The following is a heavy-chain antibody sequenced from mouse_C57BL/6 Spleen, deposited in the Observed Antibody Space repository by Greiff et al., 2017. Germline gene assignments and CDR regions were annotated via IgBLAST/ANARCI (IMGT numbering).Heavy chain of an antibody. Sequence: VQLQQSGAELVKPGASVKLSCTASGFNIKDYYMHWVKQRTEQGLEWIGRIDPEDGETKYAPKFQSKATITADTSSNTAYLQLSSLTSEDTAVYYCATTTVVAYYFDYWGQGTTLTVSS. V-gene: IGHV14-2*01. CDR3: ATTTVVAYYFDY. J-gene: IGHJ2*01. CDR1: GFNIKDYY. D-gene: IGHD1-1*01. CDR2: IDPEDGET.